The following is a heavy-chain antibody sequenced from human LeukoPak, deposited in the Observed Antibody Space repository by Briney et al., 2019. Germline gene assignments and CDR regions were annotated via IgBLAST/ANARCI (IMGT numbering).Heavy chain of an antibody. CDR3: ASRQGLGWHYVN. D-gene: IGHD3-10*02. V-gene: IGHV3-23*01. CDR1: GFTFTGYA. J-gene: IGHJ4*02. Sequence: SGGSLRLSCAASGFTFTGYAMSWVRQVPGKGLEWVSVISGSGGSTYYADSVKGRFTISRDNSKNTLYLQMNSLRAEDTAVYYCASRQGLGWHYVNWGQGTLVTVSS. CDR2: ISGSGGST.